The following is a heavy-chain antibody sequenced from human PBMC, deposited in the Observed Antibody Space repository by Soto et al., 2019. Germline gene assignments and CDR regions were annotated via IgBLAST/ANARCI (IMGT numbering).Heavy chain of an antibody. CDR1: GCSFSSYA. V-gene: IGHV1-69*06. D-gene: IGHD3-3*01. CDR2: IIPIFGTA. J-gene: IGHJ3*02. CDR3: ATRIAIFGLVIPGRHDAFDI. Sequence: ALVPVSFKASGCSFSSYAISWVREAPGQGLEWMGGIIPIFGTANYTQKFQGRVTITADKSTSTAYMELSSLRSEDTAVYYCATRIAIFGLVIPGRHDAFDIWGQGTMVTVSS.